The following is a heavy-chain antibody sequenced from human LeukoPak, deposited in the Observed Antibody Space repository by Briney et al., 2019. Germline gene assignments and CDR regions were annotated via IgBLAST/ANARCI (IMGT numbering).Heavy chain of an antibody. V-gene: IGHV3-23*01. CDR3: AKLDCSGETCHFDY. D-gene: IGHD2-15*01. J-gene: IGHJ4*02. CDR1: GFTFSSYG. CDR2: ISGSGGNT. Sequence: GGSLRLSCAASGFTFSSYGMSWVRQAPGKGLEWVSAISGSGGNTYYADSVKGRFTISRDNSRSTLHLQMNSLRAEDTALYYCAKLDCSGETCHFDYWGQGTLVTVSS.